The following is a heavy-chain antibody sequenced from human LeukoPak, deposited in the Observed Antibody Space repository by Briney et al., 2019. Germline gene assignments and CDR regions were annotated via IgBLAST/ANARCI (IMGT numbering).Heavy chain of an antibody. V-gene: IGHV3-48*04. CDR3: ATEAPTDY. CDR2: ISSSSSTI. Sequence: GSLRLSCAASGFTFSSYSMNWVRQAPGKGLEWVSYISSSSSTIYYADSVKGRFTISRDNAKNSLYLQMNSLRAEDTAVYYCATEAPTDYWGQGTLVTVSS. J-gene: IGHJ4*02. CDR1: GFTFSSYS.